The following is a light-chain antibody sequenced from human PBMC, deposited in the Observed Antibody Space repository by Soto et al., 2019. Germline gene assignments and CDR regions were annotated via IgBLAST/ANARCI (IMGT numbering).Light chain of an antibody. CDR1: QSISSW. CDR2: KAS. Sequence: DIQMTRSPSTLSASVGDRVTITCRASQSISSWLAWYQQKPGKAPKLLIYKASSLESGVPSRFSGSGSGTEFTLTISSLQPDDFATYYCQQYNSYPWTLGQGTKVEIK. V-gene: IGKV1-5*03. J-gene: IGKJ1*01. CDR3: QQYNSYPWT.